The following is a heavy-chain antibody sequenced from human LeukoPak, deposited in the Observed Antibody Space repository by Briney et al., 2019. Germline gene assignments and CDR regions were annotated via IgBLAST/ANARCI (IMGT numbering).Heavy chain of an antibody. CDR1: GGSISSYY. Sequence: SETLSLTCTVPGGSISSYYWSWIRQPPGKGLEWIGYFYYSGSTNYNPSLKSRVTIAVDTSKNQFSLMLSSVTAADTAVYYCARRWGSGSYYSNFYGMDVWGQGTTVTVSS. CDR3: ARRWGSGSYYSNFYGMDV. V-gene: IGHV4-59*08. CDR2: FYYSGST. J-gene: IGHJ6*02. D-gene: IGHD3-10*01.